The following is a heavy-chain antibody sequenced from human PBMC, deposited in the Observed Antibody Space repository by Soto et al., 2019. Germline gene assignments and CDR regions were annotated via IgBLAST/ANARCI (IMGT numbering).Heavy chain of an antibody. CDR3: AKGRYCSSTSCSTMDV. D-gene: IGHD2-2*01. V-gene: IGHV3-30*18. CDR1: GFTFSIYG. Sequence: PRGSLRLSCAASGFTFSIYGMQWVRHAPGKGLEWVAVISYDGSNKYYADSVKGRFTISRDNSKNTLYLQMNSLRAEDTAVYYCAKGRYCSSTSCSTMDVWGQGTTVTVSS. CDR2: ISYDGSNK. J-gene: IGHJ6*02.